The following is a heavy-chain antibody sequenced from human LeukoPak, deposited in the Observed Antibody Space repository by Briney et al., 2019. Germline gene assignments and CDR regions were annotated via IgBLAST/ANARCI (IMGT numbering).Heavy chain of an antibody. Sequence: PGGSLRLSCAASGFTFSSYGMHWVRQAPGKALECVAVISYDGSNKYYADSVKGRFTISRDNSKNTLFLQMDSLRAEDPALYYCAKGSSGYFFDLWGQGTMVTVSS. V-gene: IGHV3-30*18. CDR3: AKGSSGYFFDL. CDR2: ISYDGSNK. D-gene: IGHD3-22*01. J-gene: IGHJ4*02. CDR1: GFTFSSYG.